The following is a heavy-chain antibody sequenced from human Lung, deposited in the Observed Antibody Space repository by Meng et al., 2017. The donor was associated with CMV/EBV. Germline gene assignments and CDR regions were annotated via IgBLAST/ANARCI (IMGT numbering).Heavy chain of an antibody. V-gene: IGHV3-48*03. CDR1: GFIFSAYE. J-gene: IGHJ6*02. CDR3: ARRLPYYGMDV. Sequence: SCAASGFIFSAYEIIWVRQAPGKGLEWVSYIHARGHIVHYADFVNGRFTISRDSAKNSVDLQMSSLRVEDTAVYYCARRLPYYGMDVWGQGTTVXVSS. CDR2: IHARGHIV.